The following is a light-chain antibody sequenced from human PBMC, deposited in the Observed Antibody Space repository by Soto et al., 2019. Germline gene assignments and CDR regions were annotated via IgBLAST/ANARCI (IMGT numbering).Light chain of an antibody. Sequence: IVMTQSPATLSVSPGERATLSCRAGQTIYSNVAWYQQRPGQAPRLLIYRASARATGIPARFSGSGSGTEFTLTIGSLQSEDSAVYYCQQYQNLWTFGQGTKVDIK. CDR1: QTIYSN. CDR2: RAS. V-gene: IGKV3-15*01. CDR3: QQYQNLWT. J-gene: IGKJ1*01.